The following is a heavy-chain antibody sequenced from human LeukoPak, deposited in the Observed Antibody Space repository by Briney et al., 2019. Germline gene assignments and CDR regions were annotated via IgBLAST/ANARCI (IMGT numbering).Heavy chain of an antibody. CDR2: VYYIGST. J-gene: IGHJ4*02. D-gene: IGHD5-18*01. Sequence: PSETLSLTCTVSGVSISSYYWSWIRQPPGKGLEWIGYVYYIGSTNYNPSLKSRVTISVDPSKNQSSLKLSSVTAADTAVYYCARDLGYKFFDYWGQGTLVTVSS. CDR3: ARDLGYKFFDY. V-gene: IGHV4-59*01. CDR1: GVSISSYY.